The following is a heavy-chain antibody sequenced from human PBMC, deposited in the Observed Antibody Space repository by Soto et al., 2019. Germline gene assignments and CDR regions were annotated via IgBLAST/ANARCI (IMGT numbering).Heavy chain of an antibody. J-gene: IGHJ4*02. CDR3: ARSGTEYLFDL. D-gene: IGHD1-1*01. Sequence: ASVKVSCKASGYTFTSYYMHWARQAPGQGLEWMGIINPSGGSTSYAQKFQGRVTMTRDTSTSTVYMELSSLRSEDTAVYYCARSGTEYLFDLWGQGSLVTGSS. CDR2: INPSGGST. V-gene: IGHV1-46*01. CDR1: GYTFTSYY.